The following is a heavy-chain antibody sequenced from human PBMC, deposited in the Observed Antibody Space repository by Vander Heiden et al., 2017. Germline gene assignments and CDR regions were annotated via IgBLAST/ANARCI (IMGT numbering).Heavy chain of an antibody. CDR2: ISESGDRT. V-gene: IGHV3-23*01. D-gene: IGHD1-26*01. J-gene: IGHJ5*02. CDR3: AQGHSGSNWFDP. CDR1: GFTFSAYA. Sequence: EMQLLESGGGSVQPGGSLRLSCAGSGFTFSAYALSWVRQAPGKGLEWVSSISESGDRTYYADFVKGRFTISRDNSKNTLYLQMNSLRVDDTAVYYCAQGHSGSNWFDPWAQGALVTVSS.